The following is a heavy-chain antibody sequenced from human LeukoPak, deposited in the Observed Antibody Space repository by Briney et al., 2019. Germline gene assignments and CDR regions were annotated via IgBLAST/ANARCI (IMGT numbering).Heavy chain of an antibody. V-gene: IGHV3-30*18. Sequence: PGGSLRLSCAASGFTFSNYGMHWVRQAPGKGLEWVAVISYDGSNKYYADSVKGRFTISRDNSKNTLYVQLNSLRADDTAVYYCAKGQEVPAAGTWGSIDYWGQGTLVTVSS. CDR1: GFTFSNYG. J-gene: IGHJ4*02. CDR3: AKGQEVPAAGTWGSIDY. D-gene: IGHD6-13*01. CDR2: ISYDGSNK.